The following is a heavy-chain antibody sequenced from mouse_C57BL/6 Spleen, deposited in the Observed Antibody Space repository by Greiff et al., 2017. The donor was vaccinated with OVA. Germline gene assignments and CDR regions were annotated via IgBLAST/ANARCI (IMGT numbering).Heavy chain of an antibody. V-gene: IGHV1-15*01. D-gene: IGHD1-1*01. CDR2: IDPETGGT. J-gene: IGHJ4*01. CDR3: TRGITMVVLDY. Sequence: VQLQQSGAELVRPGASVTLSCKASGYTFTDYELHWVKQTPVHGLEWIGAIDPETGGTGYNQKFKGKAILTADKSSSTAYMELRSLTSEDSAVYYCTRGITMVVLDYWGQGTSVTVSS. CDR1: GYTFTDYE.